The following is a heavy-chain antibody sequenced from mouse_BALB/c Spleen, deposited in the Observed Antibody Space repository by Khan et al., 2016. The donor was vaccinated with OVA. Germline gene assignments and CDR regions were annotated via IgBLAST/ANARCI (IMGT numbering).Heavy chain of an antibody. Sequence: QVQLQQSGAELVKPGASVKLSCKTSGYTFTSYWIQWVKQRPGQGLGWIGQIFPGTGTTYYNETLKGKATLTVDTSSSTAYMQLSSLTSEDSAVYFGARGYFGNYEFAYWGQGTLVTVSP. CDR3: ARGYFGNYEFAY. V-gene: IGHV1S132*01. D-gene: IGHD2-1*01. J-gene: IGHJ3*01. CDR2: IFPGTGTT. CDR1: GYTFTSYW.